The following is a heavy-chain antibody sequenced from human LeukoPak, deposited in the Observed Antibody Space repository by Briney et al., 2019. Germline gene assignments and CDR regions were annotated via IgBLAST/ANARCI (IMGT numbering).Heavy chain of an antibody. CDR1: GFTFSSYS. V-gene: IGHV3-21*01. D-gene: IGHD6-13*01. J-gene: IGHJ4*02. CDR3: ARVNFEIAAPH. Sequence: PGGSLRPSCAASGFTFSSYSMNWVRQAPGKGLEWVSSISSSSSYIYYADSVKGRFTISRDNAKNSLYLQMNSLRAEDTAVYYCARVNFEIAAPHWGQGTLVTVSS. CDR2: ISSSSSYI.